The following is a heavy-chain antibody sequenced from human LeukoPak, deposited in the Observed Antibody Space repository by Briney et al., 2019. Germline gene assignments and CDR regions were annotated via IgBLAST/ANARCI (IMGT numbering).Heavy chain of an antibody. CDR2: ISGSGVDT. CDR3: AKHQDWTVTEPDY. J-gene: IGHJ4*02. V-gene: IGHV3-23*01. D-gene: IGHD4-17*01. Sequence: GGSLRLSCAASGFTFRNYAMSWVRQAPGKGLEWVSTISGSGVDTDYADSVKDRFPISRDNSRNTLYLQMNSLRAEDTAVYYCAKHQDWTVTEPDYWGQGTLVTVSS. CDR1: GFTFRNYA.